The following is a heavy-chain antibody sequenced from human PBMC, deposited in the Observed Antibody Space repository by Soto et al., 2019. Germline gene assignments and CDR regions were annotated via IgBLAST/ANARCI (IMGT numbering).Heavy chain of an antibody. CDR2: IYPGDSDT. Sequence: GESLKISCKGSGYSFTSYWIGWVRQMPGKGLEWMGIIYPGDSDTRYSPSFQGQVTISADKSISTAYLQWSSLKASDTAMYYCARRYLKYGDYGNGAFDIWGQGTMVTVSS. J-gene: IGHJ3*02. D-gene: IGHD4-17*01. V-gene: IGHV5-51*01. CDR3: ARRYLKYGDYGNGAFDI. CDR1: GYSFTSYW.